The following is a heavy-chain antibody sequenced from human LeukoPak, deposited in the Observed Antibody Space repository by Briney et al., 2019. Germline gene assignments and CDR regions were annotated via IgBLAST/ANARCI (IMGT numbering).Heavy chain of an antibody. Sequence: SETLSLTCAVYGGSFSGYYWSWIRQPPGKGLEWIGEINHSGSTNYNPSLKSRVTISVDTSKNQFSLKLSSVTAADTAVYYCARGPGIFRARSDPWGQGTLVTVSS. D-gene: IGHD3-3*01. J-gene: IGHJ5*02. V-gene: IGHV4-34*01. CDR3: ARGPGIFRARSDP. CDR1: GGSFSGYY. CDR2: INHSGST.